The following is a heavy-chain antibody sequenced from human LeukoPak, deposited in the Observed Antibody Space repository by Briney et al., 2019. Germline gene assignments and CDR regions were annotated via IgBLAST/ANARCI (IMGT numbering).Heavy chain of an antibody. CDR1: GFTFSSYA. J-gene: IGHJ4*02. V-gene: IGHV3-23*01. CDR3: AKDTYYYDSSGYYLFDY. D-gene: IGHD3-22*01. Sequence: PGGSLRLSCAASGFTFSSYAMSWVRQAPGKGLEWVSAISGSGGSTYYADSVKGRFTISRDNSKNTLYLQINSLRAEDTAIYYCAKDTYYYDSSGYYLFDYWGQGTLVTVSS. CDR2: ISGSGGST.